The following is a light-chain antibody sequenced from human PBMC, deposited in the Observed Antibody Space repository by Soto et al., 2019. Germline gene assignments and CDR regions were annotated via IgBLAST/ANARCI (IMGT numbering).Light chain of an antibody. CDR3: QQYGDWPPET. V-gene: IGKV3-15*01. Sequence: EVVLTQSPVTLSVSPGDRATLSCRASQSVSRNLAWYQQKPGQAPRLLIYGASTRATGVPARFSGSGSATECTLSISSLQSEDVAVYCCQQYGDWPPETFGQGTKLEI. CDR2: GAS. CDR1: QSVSRN. J-gene: IGKJ2*01.